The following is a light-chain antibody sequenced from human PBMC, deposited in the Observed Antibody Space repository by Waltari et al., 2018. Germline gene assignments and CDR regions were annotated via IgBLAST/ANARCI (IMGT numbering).Light chain of an antibody. J-gene: IGKJ2*01. Sequence: DIVMTQSPDSLAVSLGEKATINCKSTQSLLYNSNNKNYLAWYQQKPGQPLKLFFYWASSRESGVPARFSGSGSGADFTLTIGSLQAEDVAVYYCQQYYTAPYTFGQGTKLEIK. CDR1: QSLLYNSNNKNY. CDR2: WAS. CDR3: QQYYTAPYT. V-gene: IGKV4-1*01.